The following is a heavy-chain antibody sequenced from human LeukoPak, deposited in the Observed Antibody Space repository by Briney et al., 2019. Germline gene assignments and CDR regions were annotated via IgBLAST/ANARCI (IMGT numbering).Heavy chain of an antibody. D-gene: IGHD1-26*01. CDR3: ARAPRRATSPLDY. Sequence: PSETLSLTCTVSGGSISSYYWSWIRQPPGKGLEWIGYIYYSGSTNYNPSLKSRVTISVDTSKNQFSLKLSSVTAADTAVYYCARAPRRATSPLDYWGQGTLVTVSS. J-gene: IGHJ4*02. CDR1: GGSISSYY. CDR2: IYYSGST. V-gene: IGHV4-59*08.